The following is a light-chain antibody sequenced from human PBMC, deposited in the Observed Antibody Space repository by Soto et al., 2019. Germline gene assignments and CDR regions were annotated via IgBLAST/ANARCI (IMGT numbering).Light chain of an antibody. CDR3: SSYTTNSTPVV. V-gene: IGLV2-14*01. Sequence: QSVLTQPASVSGSPGQSITISCTCTIGDIGGYNYVSWYQQHPGKAPKLLISEVTNRPSGVSNRFSGSKSGNTASLTSSGLQAEDEADYYCSSYTTNSTPVVFGGGTKVTVL. CDR1: IGDIGGYNY. CDR2: EVT. J-gene: IGLJ2*01.